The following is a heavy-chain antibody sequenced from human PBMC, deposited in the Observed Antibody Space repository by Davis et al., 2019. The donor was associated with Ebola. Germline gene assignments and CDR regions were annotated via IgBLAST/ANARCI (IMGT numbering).Heavy chain of an antibody. J-gene: IGHJ4*02. CDR2: FSSSSSTI. CDR3: ARGRPGDY. V-gene: IGHV3-48*02. Sequence: PAGSLSLSCAVSAFSFSSYSMNWVRHAPGKWLEWVSYFSSSSSTIYYADSVKGRFTTSRDNAKNSLYLQMNSLRDEDTAVYYCARGRPGDYWGQGTLVTVSS. CDR1: AFSFSSYS.